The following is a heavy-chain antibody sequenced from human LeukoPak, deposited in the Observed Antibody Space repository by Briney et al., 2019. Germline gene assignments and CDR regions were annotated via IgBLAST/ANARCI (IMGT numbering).Heavy chain of an antibody. J-gene: IGHJ5*02. CDR1: GYTFTSYG. D-gene: IGHD2-15*01. CDR2: INAYNGNT. CDR3: ARDYCSGGSCYPVLDP. V-gene: IGHV1-18*01. Sequence: ASVKVSCKASGYTFTSYGISWVRQAPGQGLEWMGWINAYNGNTNYAQKLQGRVTMTTDTSTSTAYMELRSLRSDDTAVYYCARDYCSGGSCYPVLDPWGQGTLVTVSS.